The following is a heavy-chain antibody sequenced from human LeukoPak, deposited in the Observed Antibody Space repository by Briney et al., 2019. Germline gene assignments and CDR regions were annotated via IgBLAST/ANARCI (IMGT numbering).Heavy chain of an antibody. D-gene: IGHD5-18*01. V-gene: IGHV3-30-3*01. CDR2: ISYDGSNK. CDR3: ARDRIQLWPRYYFDY. J-gene: IGHJ4*02. CDR1: GFTFSSYA. Sequence: PGGSLRLSCAASGFTFSSYAMHWVRQAPGKGLEWVAVISYDGSNKYYADSVKGRFTISRDNSKNTLYLQTNSLRAEDTAVYYCARDRIQLWPRYYFDYWGQGTLVTVSS.